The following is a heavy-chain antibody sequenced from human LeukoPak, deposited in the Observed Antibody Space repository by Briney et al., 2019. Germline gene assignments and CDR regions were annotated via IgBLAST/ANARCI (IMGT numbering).Heavy chain of an antibody. CDR1: GASICSYY. CDR2: IYYSGSA. V-gene: IGHV4-59*01. Sequence: SETLSLTCTVSGASICSYYWSWIRQPPGKGLEWIGYIYYSGSANYNPSLKSRVTISVDTSKNQFSLNLSSVTAADTAVYYCARDFSTGGNSGTFDYWGQGTLVTVSS. J-gene: IGHJ4*02. CDR3: ARDFSTGGNSGTFDY. D-gene: IGHD4-23*01.